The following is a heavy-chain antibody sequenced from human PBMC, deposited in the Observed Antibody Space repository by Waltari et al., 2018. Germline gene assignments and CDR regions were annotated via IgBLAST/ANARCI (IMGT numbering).Heavy chain of an antibody. CDR2: SHKTGSST. CDR1: GFTLSNHW. J-gene: IGHJ4*02. CDR3: ARGGYFDWLSRFDY. V-gene: IGHV3-74*01. Sequence: EVQLVESGGGLVQPGGSLRLSCAASGFTLSNHWMCWVRQAPGKGLVWGTGSHKTGSSTRYADSVKGRFTISRDNAKTTVYLQMNSRRAEDTAVYYCARGGYFDWLSRFDYWGQGTLVTVSS. D-gene: IGHD3-9*01.